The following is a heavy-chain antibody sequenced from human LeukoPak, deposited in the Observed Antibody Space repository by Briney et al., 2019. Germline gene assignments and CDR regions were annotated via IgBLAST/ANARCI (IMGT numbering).Heavy chain of an antibody. V-gene: IGHV3-48*03. CDR1: GFTFSSYE. CDR3: EREESGSLN. J-gene: IGHJ4*02. Sequence: GGSLRISCAASGFTFSSYEMNWVRQAPGKGLEWVSYISSSGSTIYYADSVKGRFTISRDNAKNSLYLQMNSLRAEDTAVYYCEREESGSLNWGQGTLVTVSS. D-gene: IGHD1-26*01. CDR2: ISSSGSTI.